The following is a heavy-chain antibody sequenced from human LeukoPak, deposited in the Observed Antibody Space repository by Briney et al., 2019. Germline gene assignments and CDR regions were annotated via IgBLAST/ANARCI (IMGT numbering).Heavy chain of an antibody. CDR2: IYYSGST. CDR3: ARERGLRFLEWLPKGDYYYYMDV. Sequence: SETLSLTCTVSGGSISSRNYYWGWIRQPPGKGLEWIASIYYSGSTFYNPSLRRRVTISVDTSKNQFSLKLSSVTAADTAVYYCARERGLRFLEWLPKGDYYYYMDVWGKGTTVTVSS. CDR1: GGSISSRNYY. V-gene: IGHV4-39*07. D-gene: IGHD3-3*01. J-gene: IGHJ6*03.